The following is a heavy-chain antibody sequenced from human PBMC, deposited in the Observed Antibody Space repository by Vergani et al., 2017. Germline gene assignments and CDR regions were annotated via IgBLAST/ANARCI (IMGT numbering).Heavy chain of an antibody. D-gene: IGHD1-26*01. CDR1: GFTFSSYG. J-gene: IGHJ4*02. Sequence: QVQLVESGGGVVQPGRSLRLSCAASGFTFSSYGMHWVRQAPGKGLEWVAVIWYDGSNKYYADSVKGRFTISRDNSKNTLYLQMNSLRAEDTAVYYCAREGWELPRRHFDCWGQGTLVTVSS. CDR2: IWYDGSNK. V-gene: IGHV3-33*01. CDR3: AREGWELPRRHFDC.